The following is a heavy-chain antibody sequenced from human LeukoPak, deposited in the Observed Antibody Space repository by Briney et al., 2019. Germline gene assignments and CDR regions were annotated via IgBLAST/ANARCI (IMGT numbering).Heavy chain of an antibody. CDR3: AGSYCSGGSCYDY. CDR1: GYSFPNFW. CDR2: IYPGDSDT. D-gene: IGHD2-15*01. V-gene: IGHV5-51*01. Sequence: GESLKISCKGSGYSFPNFWIAWVRQMSGRGLEWMGIIYPGDSDTRYSPSFRGQVTISADKSISTAYLQWSSLRASDTAMYYCAGSYCSGGSCYDYWGQGTQVTVSS. J-gene: IGHJ4*02.